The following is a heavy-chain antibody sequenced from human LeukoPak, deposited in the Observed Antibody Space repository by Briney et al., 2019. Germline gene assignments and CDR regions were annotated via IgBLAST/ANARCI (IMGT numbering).Heavy chain of an antibody. CDR3: AKDRGDDPVRLTYYFDY. Sequence: GGSLRLSCAASGFIFSSYGVHWVRQAPGKGLEWVAVISYDGGNKYYADSVKGRFTISRDNSKNTLYLQMNSLRAEDTAVYYCAKDRGDDPVRLTYYFDYWGQGTLVTVSS. V-gene: IGHV3-30*18. CDR2: ISYDGGNK. D-gene: IGHD3-10*01. CDR1: GFIFSSYG. J-gene: IGHJ4*02.